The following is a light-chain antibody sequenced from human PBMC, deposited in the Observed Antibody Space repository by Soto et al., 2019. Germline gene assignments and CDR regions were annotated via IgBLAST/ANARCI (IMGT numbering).Light chain of an antibody. CDR2: DAS. J-gene: IGKJ3*01. CDR3: QQYDTLPFN. V-gene: IGKV1-33*01. CDR1: QNISND. Sequence: DIQMTQSPSSLSASVGDRVTITCQASQNISNDLNWSQQKPGKVPKVLIYDASNLQTGVTSRFSGSGSGTNFTFTISSLQPEDFATYYCQQYDTLPFNFGPGTKVDI.